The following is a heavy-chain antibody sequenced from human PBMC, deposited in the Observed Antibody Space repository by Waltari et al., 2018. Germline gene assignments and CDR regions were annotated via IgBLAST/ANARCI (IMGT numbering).Heavy chain of an antibody. D-gene: IGHD1-26*01. CDR1: GFTFSHYW. Sequence: EVQLVDSGGGLIQPGGSLRLSCAASGFTFSHYWMHWVRQAPCKWLAWIFYISGDCRRTWYAGSVNGRFTISRENAKNVLYLQPDSRSADDTAVDSCARGGWAGATPDYGGHGTLVTVCS. V-gene: IGHV3-74*01. CDR3: ARGGWAGATPDY. J-gene: IGHJ4*01. CDR2: ISGDCRRT.